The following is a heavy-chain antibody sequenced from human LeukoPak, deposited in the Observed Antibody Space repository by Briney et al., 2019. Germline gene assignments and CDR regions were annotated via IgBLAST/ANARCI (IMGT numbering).Heavy chain of an antibody. D-gene: IGHD4-17*01. CDR2: INSDGSST. Sequence: GGSLRLSCAASGFTFSSYWMHWVRQAPGKGMVWVSRINSDGSSTIYADSVKGRFTISRDNAKNTLYMQMNSLRAEDTAVYYCAREKDYGDNDAFDIWGQGTMVTVSS. CDR3: AREKDYGDNDAFDI. V-gene: IGHV3-74*01. CDR1: GFTFSSYW. J-gene: IGHJ3*02.